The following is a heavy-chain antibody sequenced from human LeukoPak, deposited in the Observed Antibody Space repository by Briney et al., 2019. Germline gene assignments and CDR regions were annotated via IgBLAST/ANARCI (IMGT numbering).Heavy chain of an antibody. CDR2: IIPIFGTA. Sequence: GASVKVSCKASGYTFTSYGISWVRQAPGQGLEWMGRIIPIFGTANYAQKFQGRVTITTDESTSTAYMELSSLRSEDTAVYYCARTRGSGSYFYFDYWGQGTLVTVSS. D-gene: IGHD3-10*01. V-gene: IGHV1-69*05. CDR3: ARTRGSGSYFYFDY. CDR1: GYTFTSYG. J-gene: IGHJ4*02.